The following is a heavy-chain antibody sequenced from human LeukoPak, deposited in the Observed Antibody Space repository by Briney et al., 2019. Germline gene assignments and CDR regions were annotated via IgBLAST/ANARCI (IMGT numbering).Heavy chain of an antibody. D-gene: IGHD2-2*01. CDR2: IIPIFGTA. CDR1: GGTFSSYA. CDR3: ADCSSTSCYYYYYMDV. J-gene: IGHJ6*03. V-gene: IGHV1-69*05. Sequence: SVKVSCKASGGTFSSYAISWVRQAPGQGLVWMGRIIPIFGTANYAQKFQGRVTITTDESTSTAYMELSSLRSEDTAVYYCADCSSTSCYYYYYMDVWGKGTTVTVSS.